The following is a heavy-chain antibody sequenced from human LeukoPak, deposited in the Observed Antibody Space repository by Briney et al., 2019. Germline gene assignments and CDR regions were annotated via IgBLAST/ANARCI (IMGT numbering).Heavy chain of an antibody. CDR3: ARGRLRYFDWLFGDAFDI. V-gene: IGHV4-38-2*02. D-gene: IGHD3-9*01. J-gene: IGHJ3*02. CDR2: IYHSGST. CDR1: GYSISSGYY. Sequence: SETLSLTCTVSGYSISSGYYWGWIRQPPGKGLEWIGSIYHSGSTYYNPSLKSRVTISVDTSKNQFSLKLSSVTAADTAVYYCARGRLRYFDWLFGDAFDIWGQGTMVTVSS.